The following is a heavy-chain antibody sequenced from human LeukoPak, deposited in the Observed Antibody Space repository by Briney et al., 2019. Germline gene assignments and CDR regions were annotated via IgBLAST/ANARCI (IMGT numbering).Heavy chain of an antibody. D-gene: IGHD3-3*01. CDR2: ISSSGSSI. J-gene: IGHJ4*02. V-gene: IGHV3-48*03. Sequence: PGGSLRLSCAASGFTFSNHEINWVRQAPGKGLEWVSYISSSGSSIYYADSVKGRFTISRDNAKNSLYLQMNSLRAEDTAVYYCARQHYDFWLPADYWGQGTLVTVSS. CDR1: GFTFSNHE. CDR3: ARQHYDFWLPADY.